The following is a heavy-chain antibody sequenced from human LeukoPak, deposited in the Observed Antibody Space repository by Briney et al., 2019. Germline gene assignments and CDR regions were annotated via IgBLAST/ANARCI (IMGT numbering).Heavy chain of an antibody. V-gene: IGHV4-59*08. J-gene: IGHJ6*02. D-gene: IGHD5-18*01. CDR1: GGSISSYY. CDR3: ARRPRGYTYGENYYYYYGMDV. CDR2: IYDSGST. Sequence: SETLSLTCTVSGGSISSYYWSWIRQPPGKGPEWIGHIYDSGSTNYNPSLKSRVTISVDTSKNQFSLQLSSVTAADTAVYYCARRPRGYTYGENYYYYYGMDVWGQGTTVTVSS.